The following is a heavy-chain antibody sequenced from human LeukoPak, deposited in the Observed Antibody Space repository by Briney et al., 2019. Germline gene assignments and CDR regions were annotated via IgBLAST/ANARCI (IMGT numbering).Heavy chain of an antibody. CDR1: GGSISSSSYY. CDR2: IFYSGST. Sequence: SETLSLTCTVSGGSISSSSYYWGWIRQPPGKGLEWIGRIFYSGSTYYNPSLKSRVTISVDTSKNQFSLKVSSATAADTAVYYCARYSSGWPFDYWGHGSLVTVSS. V-gene: IGHV4-39*01. CDR3: ARYSSGWPFDY. J-gene: IGHJ4*01. D-gene: IGHD6-19*01.